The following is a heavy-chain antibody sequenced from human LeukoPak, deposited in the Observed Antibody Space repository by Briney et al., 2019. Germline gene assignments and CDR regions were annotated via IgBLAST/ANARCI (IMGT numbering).Heavy chain of an antibody. V-gene: IGHV4-34*01. D-gene: IGHD3-10*01. CDR1: GGSFSGYY. J-gene: IGHJ5*02. CDR3: ARGRWYGNWFDP. Sequence: SETLSLPCAVYGGSFSGYYWSWIRQPPGKGLGWIGEINHSGSTNYNPSLKSRVTISVDTSKNQFSLKLSSVTAADTAVYYCARGRWYGNWFDPWGQGALVTVSS. CDR2: INHSGST.